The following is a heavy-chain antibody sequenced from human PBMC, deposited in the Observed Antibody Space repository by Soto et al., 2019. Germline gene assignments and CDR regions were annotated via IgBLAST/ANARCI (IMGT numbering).Heavy chain of an antibody. CDR2: ISGSGTKT. J-gene: IGHJ4*02. V-gene: IGHV3-23*01. D-gene: IGHD3-22*01. CDR1: GFSFSSYA. Sequence: GGSLRLSCAASGFSFSSYAMSWVRQAPGKGLDWVSAISGSGTKTHYADSVKGRFTISRDNSKNTLYLQMNGLRAEDTAVYYCAKDHPVIEVVKVFEYWGRGALVTVS. CDR3: AKDHPVIEVVKVFEY.